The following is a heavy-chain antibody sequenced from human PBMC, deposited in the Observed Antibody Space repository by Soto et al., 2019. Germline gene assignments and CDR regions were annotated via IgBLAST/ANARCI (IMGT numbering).Heavy chain of an antibody. CDR2: MNPNSGNT. Sequence: GASVKVSCKASGYTFTSYDINWVRQATGQGLEWMGWMNPNSGNTGYAQKFQGRVTMTRNTSISTAYMELSSLRSEDTPVYYCASSNSWDSVWGSYRLKWFDPWGQGTMVTVSA. CDR3: ASSNSWDSVWGSYRLKWFDP. V-gene: IGHV1-8*01. D-gene: IGHD3-16*02. J-gene: IGHJ5*02. CDR1: GYTFTSYD.